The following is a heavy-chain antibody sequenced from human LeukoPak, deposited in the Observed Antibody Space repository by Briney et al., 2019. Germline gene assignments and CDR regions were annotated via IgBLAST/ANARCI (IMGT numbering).Heavy chain of an antibody. D-gene: IGHD1-1*01. CDR1: GFTFSSYS. J-gene: IGHJ5*02. CDR3: AKDLDA. Sequence: PGGSLRLSCAASGFTFSSYSMNWVRQAPGKGLEWVAVISYDGSNKYYADSVKGRFTISRDNSKNTLYLQMNSLRAEDTAVYYCAKDLDAWGQGTLVTVSS. CDR2: ISYDGSNK. V-gene: IGHV3-30*18.